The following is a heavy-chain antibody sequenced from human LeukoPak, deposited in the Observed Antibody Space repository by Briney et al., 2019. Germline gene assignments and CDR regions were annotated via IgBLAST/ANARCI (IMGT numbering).Heavy chain of an antibody. J-gene: IGHJ3*02. Sequence: PGGSLRLSCAASGFTFSNYAMSWVRQAPGKGLEWVSAISASGGSTYYADSVKGRFTISRDNSKNTLYLQMNSLRAEDTAVYYCARAGPSGSWQRAFDIWGQGTMVTVSS. CDR2: ISASGGST. CDR3: ARAGPSGSWQRAFDI. V-gene: IGHV3-23*01. D-gene: IGHD1-26*01. CDR1: GFTFSNYA.